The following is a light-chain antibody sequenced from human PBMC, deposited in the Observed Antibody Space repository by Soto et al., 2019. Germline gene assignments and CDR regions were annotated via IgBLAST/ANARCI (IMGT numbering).Light chain of an antibody. Sequence: DIQLTQSPSFLSASVGDRVTITCRASQGISNHLAWYQQISGKAPKLLIYAASTLQSGVPSRFSGSGSGTEFTLTISSLQPEDFATYYCHQHNSYPRTFGQGTKVEIK. CDR1: QGISNH. CDR2: AAS. V-gene: IGKV1-9*01. J-gene: IGKJ1*01. CDR3: HQHNSYPRT.